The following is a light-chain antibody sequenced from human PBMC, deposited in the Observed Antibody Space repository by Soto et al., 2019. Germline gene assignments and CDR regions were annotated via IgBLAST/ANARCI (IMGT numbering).Light chain of an antibody. CDR3: QHRTSWPLT. CDR2: GGS. J-gene: IGKJ4*01. CDR1: QSLDGS. Sequence: EIVLTQSPATLSLSPGERATLSCRASQSLDGSLAWYQQKPGQAPRLLIYGGSTRATGIPARFSGSGSGTDFTLTISGLESEDFAVYYCQHRTSWPLTFGGGTRVEI. V-gene: IGKV3-11*01.